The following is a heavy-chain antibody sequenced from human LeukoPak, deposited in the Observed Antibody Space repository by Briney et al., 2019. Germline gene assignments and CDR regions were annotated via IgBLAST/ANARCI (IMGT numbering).Heavy chain of an antibody. V-gene: IGHV3-33*01. J-gene: IGHJ6*02. CDR3: ARDPIVGGYGMDV. Sequence: GGSLRLSCAASGFTFSSYGMHWVRQAPGKGLEWVAVIWYDGSNKYYADSVKGRFTISRDNSKNTLYLQMNSLRAEDTAVYYCARDPIVGGYGMDVWGQGTTVTVSS. CDR1: GFTFSSYG. CDR2: IWYDGSNK. D-gene: IGHD1-26*01.